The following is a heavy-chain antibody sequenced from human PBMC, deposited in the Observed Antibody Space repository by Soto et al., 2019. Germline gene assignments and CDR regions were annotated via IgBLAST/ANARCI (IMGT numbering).Heavy chain of an antibody. J-gene: IGHJ4*02. CDR2: IYFSGST. CDR1: GGSVRSGSYY. V-gene: IGHV4-61*01. CDR3: ARERTGDPTFFDY. D-gene: IGHD1-1*01. Sequence: PSETLSLTCSVSGGSVRSGSYYWSWIRQPPGKGLEWIGYIYFSGSTDYNPSLKSRVTISVDTSKNQFSLKLSSLTAADTAVYYCARERTGDPTFFDYWGQGTLVTV.